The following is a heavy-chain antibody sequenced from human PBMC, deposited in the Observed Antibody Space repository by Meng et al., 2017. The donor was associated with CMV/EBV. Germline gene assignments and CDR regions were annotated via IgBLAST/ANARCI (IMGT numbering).Heavy chain of an antibody. J-gene: IGHJ4*02. CDR1: GGTFRSYA. CDR2: IIPIFGTA. CDR3: ARMPRDGYNYIDY. D-gene: IGHD5-24*01. V-gene: IGHV1-69*12. Sequence: QGQLVELGGDVKEPGSSVKVSCKGSGGTFRSYAISWVRQAPGQGLEWMGGIIPIFGTANYAQKFQGRVTITADESTSTAYMELSSLRSEDTAVYYCARMPRDGYNYIDYWGQGTLVTVSS.